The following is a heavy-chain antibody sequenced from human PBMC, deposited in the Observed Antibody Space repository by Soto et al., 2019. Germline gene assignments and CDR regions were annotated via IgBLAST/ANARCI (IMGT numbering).Heavy chain of an antibody. D-gene: IGHD6-13*01. CDR1: GGTFSSYA. J-gene: IGHJ6*02. V-gene: IGHV1-69*01. CDR3: ARVISSSWGAYYYYGMDV. CDR2: IIPIFGTT. Sequence: QVQLVQSGAEVKKPGSSVKVSCKASGGTFSSYAISWVRQAPGQGLEWMGGIIPIFGTTNYAQKFQGRVTITADESTSTAYMELSSLRSEDTAVYYCARVISSSWGAYYYYGMDVWGQGTTVTVSS.